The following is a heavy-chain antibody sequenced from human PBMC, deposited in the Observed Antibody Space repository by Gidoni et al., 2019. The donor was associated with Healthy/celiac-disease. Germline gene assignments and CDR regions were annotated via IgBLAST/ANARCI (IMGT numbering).Heavy chain of an antibody. V-gene: IGHV4-34*01. CDR3: AREGRGSGSYYNSKDYYYGMDV. CDR1: GGSFSDYY. D-gene: IGHD3-10*01. J-gene: IGHJ6*02. CDR2: INHSGST. Sequence: QVQLQQWGAGLLKPSETLSLTCAVYGGSFSDYYWSWIRQPPGKGLEWIGEINHSGSTNYNPSLKSRVTISVDTSKNQFSLKLSSVTAADTAVYYCAREGRGSGSYYNSKDYYYGMDVWGQGTTVTVSS.